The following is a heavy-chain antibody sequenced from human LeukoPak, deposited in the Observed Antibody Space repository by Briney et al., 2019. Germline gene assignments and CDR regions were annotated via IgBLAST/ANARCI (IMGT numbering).Heavy chain of an antibody. D-gene: IGHD1-7*01. CDR2: IYYSGST. CDR1: GGSISSYF. V-gene: IGHV4-59*08. CDR3: TRQGSLGTSGYDY. Sequence: SETLSLTCTVSGGSISSYFWSWIRQPPGKGLEWIGYIYYSGSTNYNPSLKSRVTISVDTSKNQFSLKLGSVTAADTAVYYCTRQGSLGTSGYDYWGQGTLVTVSS. J-gene: IGHJ4*02.